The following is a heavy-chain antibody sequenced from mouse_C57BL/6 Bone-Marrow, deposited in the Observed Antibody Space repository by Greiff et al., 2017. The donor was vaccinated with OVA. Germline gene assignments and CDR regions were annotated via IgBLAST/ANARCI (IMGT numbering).Heavy chain of an antibody. Sequence: VMLVESGPGLVQPSQSLSITCTVSGFSLTSYGVHWVRQSPGKGLEWLGVIWSGGSTDYNAAFISRLSISKDNSKSQVFFKMNSLQADDTAIYYCARWLLLLYAMDYWGQGTSVTVSS. CDR3: ARWLLLLYAMDY. CDR2: IWSGGST. J-gene: IGHJ4*01. D-gene: IGHD2-3*01. CDR1: GFSLTSYG. V-gene: IGHV2-2*01.